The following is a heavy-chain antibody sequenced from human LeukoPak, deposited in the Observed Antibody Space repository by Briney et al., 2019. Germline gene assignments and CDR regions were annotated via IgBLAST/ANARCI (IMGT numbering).Heavy chain of an antibody. J-gene: IGHJ4*02. CDR3: ARDHWREYNLSLYVVDY. CDR2: IFYSGST. CDR1: GGSISSGSYY. V-gene: IGHV4-39*07. Sequence: PSETLSLTCTVSGGSISSGSYYWGWIRQPPGKGLEWIGSIFYSGSTYYNPSLRSRVTISIDTSKNQFSLRLSSVTAADTAVYYCARDHWREYNLSLYVVDYWGQGTLVTVSP. D-gene: IGHD1-14*01.